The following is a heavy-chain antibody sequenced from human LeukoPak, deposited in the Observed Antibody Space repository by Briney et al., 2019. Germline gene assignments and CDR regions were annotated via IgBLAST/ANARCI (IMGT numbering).Heavy chain of an antibody. V-gene: IGHV3-21*01. CDR3: ARGQWSGAYGEYYSDY. CDR2: ISSSSSYI. CDR1: GFTFSSYS. J-gene: IGHJ4*02. D-gene: IGHD3-10*01. Sequence: GGSLRLSCAASGFTFSSYSMNWVRQAPGKGLEWVSSISSSSSYIYYAGSVKGRFTISRDNAKNSLYLQMNSLRAEDTAVYYCARGQWSGAYGEYYSDYWGQGTLVTVSS.